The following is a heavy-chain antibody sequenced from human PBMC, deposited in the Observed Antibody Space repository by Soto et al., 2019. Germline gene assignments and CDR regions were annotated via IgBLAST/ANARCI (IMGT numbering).Heavy chain of an antibody. CDR2: INAGNGNT. V-gene: IGHV1-3*01. J-gene: IGHJ6*02. CDR3: ARVRSPHYYYYGMDV. CDR1: GYTFTSYA. Sequence: GASVKVSCKASGYTFTSYAMHWVRQAPGQRLEWMGWINAGNGNTKYSQKFQGRVTITRGTSASTAYMELSSLRSEDTAVYYCARVRSPHYYYYGMDVWGQGTTVTVSS.